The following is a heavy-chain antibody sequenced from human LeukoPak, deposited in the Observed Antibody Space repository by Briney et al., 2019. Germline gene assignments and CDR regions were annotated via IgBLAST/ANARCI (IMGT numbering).Heavy chain of an antibody. J-gene: IGHJ4*02. V-gene: IGHV3-23*01. D-gene: IGHD2-2*01. CDR1: GFTFSSYA. CDR3: AKDSLVGYCSSTSCYGFDY. CDR2: ISGSGGST. Sequence: GGSLRLSCAASGFTFSSYAMSWVRQAPGKGLEWVSAISGSGGSTYYADSVKGRFTISRDNSKNTLYLQMNSLRAEDTAVYYCAKDSLVGYCSSTSCYGFDYRGQGTLVTVSS.